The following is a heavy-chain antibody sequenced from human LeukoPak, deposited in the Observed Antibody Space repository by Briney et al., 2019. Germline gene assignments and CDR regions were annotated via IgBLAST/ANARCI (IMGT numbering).Heavy chain of an antibody. CDR1: GYTFTSYG. V-gene: IGHV1-18*04. CDR2: ISAYNGNT. D-gene: IGHD4-23*01. CDR3: ARIFLSVVAPKRWFDP. Sequence: ASVTVSCKASGYTFTSYGISWVRQAPGQGLEWMGWISAYNGNTNYAQKLQGRVTMTTDTSTSTAYMEMRSLRSDDTAVYYCARIFLSVVAPKRWFDPWGQGTLVTVSS. J-gene: IGHJ5*02.